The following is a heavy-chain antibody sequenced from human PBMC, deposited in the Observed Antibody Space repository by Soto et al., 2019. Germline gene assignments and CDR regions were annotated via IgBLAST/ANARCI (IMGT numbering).Heavy chain of an antibody. V-gene: IGHV3-49*03. D-gene: IGHD3-10*01. CDR1: GFTFGDYA. Sequence: SLRLSCTASGFTFGDYAMSWFRQAPGKGLEWVGFIRSKAYGGTTEYAASVKGRFTISRDDSKSIAYLQMNSLKTEDTAVYYCTRVTKDKGVTEAYYYYYGMDVWGQGTTVTVSS. CDR2: IRSKAYGGTT. J-gene: IGHJ6*02. CDR3: TRVTKDKGVTEAYYYYYGMDV.